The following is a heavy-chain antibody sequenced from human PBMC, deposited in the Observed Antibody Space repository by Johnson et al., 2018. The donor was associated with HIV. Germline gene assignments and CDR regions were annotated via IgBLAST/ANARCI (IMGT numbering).Heavy chain of an antibody. CDR2: IYSGGST. J-gene: IGHJ3*02. Sequence: MQLVESGGGLIQPGGSLRLSCAVSGFAVSNNYMSWVRQAPGQGLEWVSVIYSGGSTYYADSVKGRFTISRDTSNNTLYLQMNSLRAEDTAVYYCARGSGSSIGARGAFDIWGQGTMVTVSS. CDR3: ARGSGSSIGARGAFDI. V-gene: IGHV3-53*01. D-gene: IGHD6-6*01. CDR1: GFAVSNNY.